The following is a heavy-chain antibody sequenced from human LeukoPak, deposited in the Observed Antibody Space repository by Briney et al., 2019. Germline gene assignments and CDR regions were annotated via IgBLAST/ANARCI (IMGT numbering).Heavy chain of an antibody. Sequence: PGESLRLSCAVSGFTFTTYWLGWVRQPPGKGLEWVANIKQDGTEKYYVDSVKGRFTISRDNAKSSLYLQMNSLRPEDTALYYCAKRSAAGTVGYFDYWGQGTLVTVSS. V-gene: IGHV3-7*03. D-gene: IGHD6-13*01. CDR3: AKRSAAGTVGYFDY. J-gene: IGHJ4*02. CDR1: GFTFTTYW. CDR2: IKQDGTEK.